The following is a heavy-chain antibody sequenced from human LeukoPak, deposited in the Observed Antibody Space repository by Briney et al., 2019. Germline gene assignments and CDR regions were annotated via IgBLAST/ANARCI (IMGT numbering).Heavy chain of an antibody. J-gene: IGHJ4*02. D-gene: IGHD1-1*01. Sequence: AGGSLRLSCEASGFTFSIYWMSWARQAPGKGLEWVANIKQDGSEKYYVDSVKGRFTISRDNAKNSLYLQMNSLRAEDTAVYYCARGRDNWNLVGDYWGQGTLVTVSS. CDR1: GFTFSIYW. V-gene: IGHV3-7*01. CDR3: ARGRDNWNLVGDY. CDR2: IKQDGSEK.